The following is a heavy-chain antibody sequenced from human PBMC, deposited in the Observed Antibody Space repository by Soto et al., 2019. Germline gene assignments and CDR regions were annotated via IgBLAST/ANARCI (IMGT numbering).Heavy chain of an antibody. CDR1: GFTFSSYG. Sequence: QVQLVESGGGVVQPGRSLRLSCAASGFTFSSYGMHWVRQAPGKGLEWVAVISYDGSNKYYADSVKGRFTISRDNSKNTLYLHMNSLGAEDAAVYYCAKAEYQPLWCFQHWGQGTLVTVSS. D-gene: IGHD2-2*01. V-gene: IGHV3-30*18. CDR3: AKAEYQPLWCFQH. CDR2: ISYDGSNK. J-gene: IGHJ1*01.